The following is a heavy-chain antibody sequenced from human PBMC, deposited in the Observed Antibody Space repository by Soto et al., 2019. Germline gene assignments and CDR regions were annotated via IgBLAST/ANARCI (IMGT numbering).Heavy chain of an antibody. CDR3: ARDSCFRHYFDS. CDR2: IFYTGSS. CDR1: GGSVSGGSYY. V-gene: IGHV4-61*01. Sequence: SETLSLTCTVSGGSVSGGSYYWSWIRQPPGKGLEWIGYIFYTGSSNYNLSLKSRATISVDTSQNQFSLKLSSVTAADTAVYYCARDSCFRHYFDSWGQGTLVIVSS. D-gene: IGHD3-10*01. J-gene: IGHJ4*02.